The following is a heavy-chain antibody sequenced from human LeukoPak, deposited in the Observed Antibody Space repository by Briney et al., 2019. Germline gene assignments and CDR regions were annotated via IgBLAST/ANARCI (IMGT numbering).Heavy chain of an antibody. Sequence: PGGSLRLSCAASGFTFSRCWMHWVRPAPGKGLGWVSPINSDGSSTTYADSVKGRFTISRDNAKNTLYLQMKSLRAEDTAVYHCARDYDGVRGHWWGQGTPVTVSS. D-gene: IGHD2-8*01. CDR3: ARDYDGVRGHW. CDR1: GFTFSRCW. CDR2: INSDGSST. V-gene: IGHV3-74*01. J-gene: IGHJ4*02.